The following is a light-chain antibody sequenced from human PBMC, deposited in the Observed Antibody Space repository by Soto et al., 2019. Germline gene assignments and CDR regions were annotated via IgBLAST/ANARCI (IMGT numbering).Light chain of an antibody. J-gene: IGKJ1*01. Sequence: EILFTQSPGTLSLSPGERATLSLRASQSVSNNYLAWYQQKPGQAPRLLIYGASNRATGIPDRFSGSGSGTDFTLTISRLEPEDFAVYYCQQYGSSGTFGQGTKVDIK. CDR3: QQYGSSGT. CDR2: GAS. CDR1: QSVSNNY. V-gene: IGKV3-20*01.